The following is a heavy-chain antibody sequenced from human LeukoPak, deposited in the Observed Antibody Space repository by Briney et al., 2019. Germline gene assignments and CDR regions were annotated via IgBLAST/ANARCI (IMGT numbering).Heavy chain of an antibody. Sequence: GGSLRLSCAASGFTFSSYGMHWVRQAPGKGLEWVAVISYDGSNKYYADSVKGRFTISRDNSKNTLYLQMNSLRAEDTAVYYCATRVTRYCSSTSCYNGDYWGQGTLVTVSS. CDR1: GFTFSSYG. V-gene: IGHV3-30*03. J-gene: IGHJ4*02. CDR2: ISYDGSNK. CDR3: ATRVTRYCSSTSCYNGDY. D-gene: IGHD2-2*02.